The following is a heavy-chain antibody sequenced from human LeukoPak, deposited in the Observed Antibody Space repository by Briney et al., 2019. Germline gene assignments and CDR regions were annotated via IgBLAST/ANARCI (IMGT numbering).Heavy chain of an antibody. CDR2: INHSGST. CDR1: GGSFSGYY. V-gene: IGHV4-34*01. Sequence: PSETLSLTCAVYGGSFSGYYWSWIRQPPGKGLEWIGEINHSGSTNYNPSLKSRVTISVDTYKNQFSLKLSSVTAADTAVYYCASGAKYYDILTGYYLPYYYGMDVWAKGPRSPSP. J-gene: IGHJ6*02. CDR3: ASGAKYYDILTGYYLPYYYGMDV. D-gene: IGHD3-9*01.